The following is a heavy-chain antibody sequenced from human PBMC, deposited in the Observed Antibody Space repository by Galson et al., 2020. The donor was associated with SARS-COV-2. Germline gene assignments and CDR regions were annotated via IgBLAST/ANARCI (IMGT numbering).Heavy chain of an antibody. V-gene: IGHV6-1*01. CDR1: GDSVSSNTAT. CDR3: ARDGREDWNHVIFDS. D-gene: IGHD1-1*01. Sequence: SQTLSLTCTVSGDSVSSNTATWNWIRQSPSRGLEWLGRTYYRSRWSNDYAVSVKGRITINPDTSTNQFSLQLNSVTPEDTAVYYCARDGREDWNHVIFDSWGQGTMVTVSS. CDR2: TYYRSRWSN. J-gene: IGHJ4*02.